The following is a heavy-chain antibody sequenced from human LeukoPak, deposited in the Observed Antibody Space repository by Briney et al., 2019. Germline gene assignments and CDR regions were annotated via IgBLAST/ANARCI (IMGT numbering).Heavy chain of an antibody. CDR2: INGDGRST. D-gene: IGHD3-9*01. J-gene: IGHJ4*02. V-gene: IGHV3-74*01. CDR3: ARGADSGYSSDN. CDR1: GFTFNNYW. Sequence: GGSLRLSCEASGFTFNNYWMHWVRQGAGKGLVWVSRINGDGRSTNYADSVKGRFTISRDNAKNTLYLQMNSLRAEDTAVYYCARGADSGYSSDNWGQGTLVSVSS.